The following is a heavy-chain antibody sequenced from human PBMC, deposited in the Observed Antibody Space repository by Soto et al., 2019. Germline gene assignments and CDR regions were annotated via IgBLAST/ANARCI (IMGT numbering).Heavy chain of an antibody. CDR3: ARALQESSSWPRDRCDP. D-gene: IGHD6-13*01. CDR2: VIPIFGTA. J-gene: IGHJ5*02. Sequence: GASVKGCCSASGCTFSIYAISWVRKGPGQGLERLGGVIPIFGTANYAQKFQGRVTITADESTSTAYMELSSLRSEDTAVYYCARALQESSSWPRDRCDPWGQGTLVTVTS. CDR1: GCTFSIYA. V-gene: IGHV1-69*13.